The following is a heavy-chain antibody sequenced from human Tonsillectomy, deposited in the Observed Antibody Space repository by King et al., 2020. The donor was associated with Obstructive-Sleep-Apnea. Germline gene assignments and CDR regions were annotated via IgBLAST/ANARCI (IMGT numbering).Heavy chain of an antibody. D-gene: IGHD5-18*01. Sequence: VQLVESGGGLVQPGGSLRLSCAASGFTFSSYSMNWVRQAPGKGLEWVSYISSSSSTIYYADSVKGRFTISRDNAKNSLYLQMNSLRAEDTAVYYCARGYSYGDYWGQGTLVTVSS. J-gene: IGHJ4*02. CDR1: GFTFSSYS. V-gene: IGHV3-48*01. CDR3: ARGYSYGDY. CDR2: ISSSSSTI.